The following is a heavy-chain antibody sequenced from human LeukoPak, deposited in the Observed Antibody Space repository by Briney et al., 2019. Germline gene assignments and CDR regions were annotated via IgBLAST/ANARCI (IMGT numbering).Heavy chain of an antibody. CDR2: IHYSGST. CDR3: ARTTEDCSSTSCYQYWFDP. D-gene: IGHD2-2*01. CDR1: GGSISSYY. J-gene: IGHJ5*02. V-gene: IGHV4-59*01. Sequence: SETLSLTCNVSGGSISSYYCSWIQQPPGKGLEWLGYIHYSGSTSYNPSLKSRVTISVDTSKNQISLKVRSVTAADTAVYYCARTTEDCSSTSCYQYWFDPWGQGTLVTVSS.